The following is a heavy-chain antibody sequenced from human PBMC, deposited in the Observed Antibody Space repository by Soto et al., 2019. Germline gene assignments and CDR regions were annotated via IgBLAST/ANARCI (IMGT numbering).Heavy chain of an antibody. Sequence: LRLSCAASGLTFSNYAMTWVRQAPGKGLEWVSGISANGGKTYYADSVKGRFTISRDNSKNTLYLQMNSLRAEDTAIYYCAKFTVVYTPYYGMEVWGQGTTVTVS. D-gene: IGHD2-8*02. V-gene: IGHV3-23*01. J-gene: IGHJ6*02. CDR2: ISANGGKT. CDR1: GLTFSNYA. CDR3: AKFTVVYTPYYGMEV.